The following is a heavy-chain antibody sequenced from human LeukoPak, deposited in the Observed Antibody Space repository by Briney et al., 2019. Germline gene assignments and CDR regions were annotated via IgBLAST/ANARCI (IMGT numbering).Heavy chain of an antibody. Sequence: GGSLRLSCSASGFTFSSYPMHWVRHAPGKGLEYVSAISNNGGRTSYADSVKGRFTISRDNSKNTPYLQMSSLRAEDSAVYYCVKSGDDHGDYGGIWGQGTLVTVSS. D-gene: IGHD4-17*01. V-gene: IGHV3-64D*06. CDR1: GFTFSSYP. CDR3: VKSGDDHGDYGGI. J-gene: IGHJ4*02. CDR2: ISNNGGRT.